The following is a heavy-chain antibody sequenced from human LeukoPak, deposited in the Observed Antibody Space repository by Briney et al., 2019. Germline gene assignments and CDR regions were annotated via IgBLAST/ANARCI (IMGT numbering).Heavy chain of an antibody. CDR3: AKIGYCSSTGCRPWDY. J-gene: IGHJ4*02. D-gene: IGHD2-2*01. Sequence: PGGSLRLSCAASGFTVSSDYMSWVRQAPGKGLEWVSVIYSGGTTHYADSVKGRFTISRDNSKNTLYLQMNSLRAEDTAVYYCAKIGYCSSTGCRPWDYWGQGTLVTVSS. V-gene: IGHV3-66*01. CDR2: IYSGGTT. CDR1: GFTVSSDY.